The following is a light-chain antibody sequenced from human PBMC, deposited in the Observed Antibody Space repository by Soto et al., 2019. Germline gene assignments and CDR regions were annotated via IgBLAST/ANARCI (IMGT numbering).Light chain of an antibody. Sequence: DIQVTQSPSSLSASVGDRVTITCRASQSISSYLNWYRQKPGRAPNLLIYAASKLQSGVPSRFSGSGSGTDFTLTISSLQPGGFALYYCHQSYSAPWTFGQGTKVEIK. V-gene: IGKV1-39*01. CDR1: QSISSY. J-gene: IGKJ1*01. CDR2: AAS. CDR3: HQSYSAPWT.